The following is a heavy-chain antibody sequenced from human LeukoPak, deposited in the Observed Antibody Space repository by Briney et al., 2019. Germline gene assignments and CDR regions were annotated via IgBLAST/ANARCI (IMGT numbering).Heavy chain of an antibody. D-gene: IGHD2-2*02. CDR2: TNHSGST. CDR3: ARPLGRYCSSTSCYKSRAFDI. Sequence: SGPTLVKPTQTLTLTCTFSGFSLSTSGVGVGWIRQPPGKGLEWIGETNHSGSTNYNPSLKSRVTISVDTSKNQFSLKLSSVTAADTAVYYCARPLGRYCSSTSCYKSRAFDIWGQGTMVTVSS. J-gene: IGHJ3*02. V-gene: IGHV4-39*07. CDR1: GFSLSTSGVG.